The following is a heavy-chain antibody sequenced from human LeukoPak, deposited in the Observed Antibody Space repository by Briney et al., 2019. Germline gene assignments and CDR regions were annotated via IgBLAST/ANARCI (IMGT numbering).Heavy chain of an antibody. CDR1: GYTFTGYY. CDR3: ARAYYDFWSGYYYYFDY. Sequence: ASVKVSCKASGYTFTGYYMHWVRQAPGQGLEWMGWINPNSGGTKYAQKFQGRVTMTRDTSISTAYMELSRLRSDDTAVYYCARAYYDFWSGYYYYFDYWGQGTLVTVSS. CDR2: INPNSGGT. J-gene: IGHJ4*02. V-gene: IGHV1-2*02. D-gene: IGHD3-3*01.